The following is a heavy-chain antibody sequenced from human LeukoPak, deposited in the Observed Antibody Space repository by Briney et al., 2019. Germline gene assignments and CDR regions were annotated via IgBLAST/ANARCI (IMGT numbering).Heavy chain of an antibody. J-gene: IGHJ6*03. CDR3: ARDPGGVVAATESDYYYYYYMDV. D-gene: IGHD2-15*01. Sequence: ASVKVSCKASGGTFSSYAISWVRQAPGQGLEWMGWINPNSGGTNYAQKFQGRVTMTRDTSISTAYMELSRLRSDDTAVYYCARDPGGVVAATESDYYYYYYMDVWGKGTTVTVSS. CDR2: INPNSGGT. CDR1: GGTFSSYA. V-gene: IGHV1-2*02.